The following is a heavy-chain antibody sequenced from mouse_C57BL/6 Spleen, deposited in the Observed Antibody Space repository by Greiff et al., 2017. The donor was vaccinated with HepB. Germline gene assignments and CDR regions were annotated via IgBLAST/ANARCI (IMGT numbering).Heavy chain of an antibody. Sequence: VKLQQPGAELVMPGASVKLSCKASGYTFTSYWMHWVKQRPGQGLEWIGEIDPSDSYTNYNQKFKGKSTLTVDKSSSTAYMQLSSLTSEDSAVYYCARWGTVVATDYWGQGTTLTVSS. CDR2: IDPSDSYT. CDR3: ARWGTVVATDY. V-gene: IGHV1-69*01. D-gene: IGHD1-1*01. CDR1: GYTFTSYW. J-gene: IGHJ2*01.